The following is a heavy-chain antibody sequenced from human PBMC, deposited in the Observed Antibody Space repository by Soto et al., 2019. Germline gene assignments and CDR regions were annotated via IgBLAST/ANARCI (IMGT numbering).Heavy chain of an antibody. CDR1: GDSFSTLG. CDR2: IIPMFGKG. J-gene: IGHJ4*02. Sequence: QVQLVQSGAEVRKPGSSVQVSCKASGDSFSTLGINWVRQAPGQGLEWMGGIIPMFGKGRYAQRFQGRATLTADKSTSTAYMVLSSLRSDDTAVYYCATAHSSGWYFFDYWGQGSLVTVSS. V-gene: IGHV1-69*06. D-gene: IGHD6-19*01. CDR3: ATAHSSGWYFFDY.